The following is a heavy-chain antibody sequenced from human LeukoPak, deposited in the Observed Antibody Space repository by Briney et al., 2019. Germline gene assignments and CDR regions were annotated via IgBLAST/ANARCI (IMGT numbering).Heavy chain of an antibody. V-gene: IGHV3-9*01. CDR1: GFTFDDYA. J-gene: IGHJ4*02. Sequence: GGSLRLSCAASGFTFDDYAMHWVRQAPGKGLEWVSGISWNSGSIGYADSVKGRFTISRDNAKNSPYLQMNSLRAEDTALYYCAKDMLPYSSGWCDYWGQGTLVTVSS. CDR3: AKDMLPYSSGWCDY. D-gene: IGHD6-19*01. CDR2: ISWNSGSI.